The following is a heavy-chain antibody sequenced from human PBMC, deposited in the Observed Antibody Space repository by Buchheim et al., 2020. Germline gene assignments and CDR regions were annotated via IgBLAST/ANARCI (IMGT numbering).Heavy chain of an antibody. CDR3: AKRGGSTYYFDY. CDR1: GFTLSSYS. V-gene: IGHV3-23*01. CDR2: MSGSGGGT. Sequence: EVQLLESGGGLVQPGGSLRLSCAASGFTLSSYSMSWVRQAPGKGLEWVSSMSGSGGGTYYADSLKGRFAISRDSSKNKLYLQMNSLRADDTAVYYCAKRGGSTYYFDYWGHGTL. J-gene: IGHJ4*01. D-gene: IGHD2-15*01.